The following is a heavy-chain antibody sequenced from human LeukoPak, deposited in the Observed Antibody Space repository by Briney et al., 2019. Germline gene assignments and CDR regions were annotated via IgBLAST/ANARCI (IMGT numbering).Heavy chain of an antibody. CDR3: ARDFEVYHMTNGN. CDR2: ISSSSSYI. D-gene: IGHD2-8*01. V-gene: IGHV3-21*01. J-gene: IGHJ4*02. CDR1: GFTFSSYS. Sequence: GGSLRLSCAASGFTFSSYSMNWVRQAPGKGLEWVSSISSSSSYIYYADSVKGRFTISRDNAKNSLYLQMNSLRAEDTAVYYCARDFEVYHMTNGNWGQGTLVTVSS.